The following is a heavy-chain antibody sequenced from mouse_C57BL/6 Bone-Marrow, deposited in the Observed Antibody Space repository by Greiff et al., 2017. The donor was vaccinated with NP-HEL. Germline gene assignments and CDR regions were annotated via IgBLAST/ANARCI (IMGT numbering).Heavy chain of an antibody. D-gene: IGHD1-1*01. Sequence: VQLQQSGAELVRPGTSVKVSCKASGYAFTNYLIEWVKQRPGQGLAWIGVINPGSGGTNYNEKFKGKATLTADKSSSTAYMQLSSLTSEDSAVYFCAREGIIYYYGSSPFAYWGQGTLVTVSA. CDR2: INPGSGGT. CDR1: GYAFTNYL. CDR3: AREGIIYYYGSSPFAY. V-gene: IGHV1-54*01. J-gene: IGHJ3*01.